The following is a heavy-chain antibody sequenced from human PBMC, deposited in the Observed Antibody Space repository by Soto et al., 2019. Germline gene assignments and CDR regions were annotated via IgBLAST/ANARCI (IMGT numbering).Heavy chain of an antibody. CDR1: GFTFSSYA. CDR2: IWSDGNNK. J-gene: IGHJ4*02. CDR3: AGDGYRSNWYYY. V-gene: IGHV3-33*08. Sequence: GESLKISCAASGFTFSSYAMHWVRQAPGKGLEWVAVIWSDGNNKYHADSVKGRFTISSDNSKNTLYLQMHNLRAEDTAIYFCAGDGYRSNWYYYWGQGTLVTVSS. D-gene: IGHD6-13*01.